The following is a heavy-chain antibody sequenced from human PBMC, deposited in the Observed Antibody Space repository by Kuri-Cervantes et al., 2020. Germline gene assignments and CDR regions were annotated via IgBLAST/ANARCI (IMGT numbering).Heavy chain of an antibody. CDR2: ISYDGSNK. V-gene: IGHV3-30*18. D-gene: IGHD3-10*01. J-gene: IGHJ6*02. CDR3: AKDGGFLGVRGPTLYYGMDV. CDR1: GFTFSSYG. Sequence: LSLTCAASGFTFSSYGMHWVRQAPGKGLEWVAVISYDGSNKYYADSVKGRFTISRDNSKNTLYLQMNSLRAEDTAVYYCAKDGGFLGVRGPTLYYGMDVWGQGTTVTVSS.